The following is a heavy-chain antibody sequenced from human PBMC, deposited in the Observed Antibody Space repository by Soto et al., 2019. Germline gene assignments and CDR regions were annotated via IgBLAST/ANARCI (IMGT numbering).Heavy chain of an antibody. CDR2: ISKSGDDT. Sequence: EVQLLESGGELVQPGVSLRLSCAASGITFTSHAMNWVRQAPGKGLQWVSGISKSGDDTYYADSVKGRFTVSRDNSKNTLFLQVSSLRVDDTAVYYCVVSSAEATGIFDFWGQGTLVTVSS. CDR1: GITFTSHA. J-gene: IGHJ4*02. V-gene: IGHV3-23*01. D-gene: IGHD6-13*01. CDR3: VVSSAEATGIFDF.